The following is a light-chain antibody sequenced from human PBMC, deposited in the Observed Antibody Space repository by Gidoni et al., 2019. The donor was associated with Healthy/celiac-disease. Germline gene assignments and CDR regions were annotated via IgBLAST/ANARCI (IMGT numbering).Light chain of an antibody. Sequence: EIVLTQSPGTLSLSPGERATLSCRASQSVSSSYLAWYQQKPGQAPRLLIYVASSRATGIPDRFSGSGSGTDFTLTISRLEPEDFAVYYCQQYGSSPPGLTFXPXTKVDIK. J-gene: IGKJ3*01. CDR3: QQYGSSPPGLT. CDR2: VAS. CDR1: QSVSSSY. V-gene: IGKV3-20*01.